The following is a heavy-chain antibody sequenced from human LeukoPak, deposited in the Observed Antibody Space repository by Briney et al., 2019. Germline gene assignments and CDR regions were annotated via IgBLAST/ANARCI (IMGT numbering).Heavy chain of an antibody. J-gene: IGHJ4*02. CDR1: GYTFTGYG. CDR3: ARSRVVVVVVPAAIDY. CDR2: ISAYNGNT. Sequence: ASVKVSCKASGYTFTGYGISWVRQAPGQGLEWMGWISAYNGNTNYAQKLQGRVTMTTDTSTSTAYMELRSLRSDDTAVYYCARSRVVVVVVPAAIDYWGQGTLVTVSS. V-gene: IGHV1-18*01. D-gene: IGHD2-2*01.